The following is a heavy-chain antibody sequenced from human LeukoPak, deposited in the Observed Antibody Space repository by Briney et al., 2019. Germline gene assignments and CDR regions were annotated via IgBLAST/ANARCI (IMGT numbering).Heavy chain of an antibody. CDR3: ARARDDSSGYYPWYFDY. CDR1: GGSISSGGYS. J-gene: IGHJ4*02. Sequence: PSQTLSLTCAVSGGSISSGGYSWSWIRQPPGKGLEWIGYIYHSGSTYFNPSLKSRVTISVDRSKNQFSLKLSSVTAADTAVYYCARARDDSSGYYPWYFDYWGQGTLVTVSS. D-gene: IGHD3-22*01. V-gene: IGHV4-30-2*01. CDR2: IYHSGST.